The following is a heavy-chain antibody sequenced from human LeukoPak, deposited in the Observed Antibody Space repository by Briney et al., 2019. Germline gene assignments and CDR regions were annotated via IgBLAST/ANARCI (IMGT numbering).Heavy chain of an antibody. J-gene: IGHJ6*02. D-gene: IGHD5-24*01. CDR3: AKVGPYNDYYYYGMDV. CDR1: GFTFSSYG. CDR2: ISYDGSNK. Sequence: GRSLRLSCAASGFTFSSYGMHWVRQAPGKGLEWVAVISYDGSNKYYADSVKGRFTISRDNSKNTLYLQMNSLRAEDTAVYYCAKVGPYNDYYYYGMDVWGQGTTVTVSS. V-gene: IGHV3-30*18.